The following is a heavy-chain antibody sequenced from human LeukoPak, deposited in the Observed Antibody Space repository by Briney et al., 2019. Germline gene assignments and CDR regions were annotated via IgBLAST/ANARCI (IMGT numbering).Heavy chain of an antibody. D-gene: IGHD3-3*01. CDR2: ISGGAGST. V-gene: IGHV3-23*01. CDR1: GGSISSSSYY. CDR3: AKGFYLLRSARGAFDV. Sequence: PSETLSLTCTVSGGSISSSSYYWGWIRQPPGKGLEWVSYISGGAGSTYYYAGSVKGRFTISRDNSKNTLYLQMNSLRAEDTAVYYCAKGFYLLRSARGAFDVWGQGTMVTVSS. J-gene: IGHJ3*01.